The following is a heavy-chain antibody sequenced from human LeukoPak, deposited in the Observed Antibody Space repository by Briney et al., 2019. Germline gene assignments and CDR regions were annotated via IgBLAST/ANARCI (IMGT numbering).Heavy chain of an antibody. CDR1: GHTFTSYG. J-gene: IGHJ6*02. V-gene: IGHV1-18*01. CDR2: ISAYNGNT. Sequence: ASVKVSCKASGHTFTSYGISWVRQAPGQGLEWMGWISAYNGNTNYAQKLQGRVTMTTDTSTSTAYMELRSLRSDDTAVYYCARDLSITGTTRNYYYGMDVWGQGTTVTVSS. CDR3: ARDLSITGTTRNYYYGMDV. D-gene: IGHD1-20*01.